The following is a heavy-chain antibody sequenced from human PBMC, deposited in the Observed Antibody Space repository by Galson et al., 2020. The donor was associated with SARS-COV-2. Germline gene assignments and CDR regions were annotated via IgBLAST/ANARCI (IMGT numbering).Heavy chain of an antibody. CDR1: GGSFSGYY. J-gene: IGHJ6*02. Sequence: SETLSLTCAVYGGSFSGYYWSWIRQPPGKGLEWIGEINHSVSTNYNPSLKSRVTISVDTSKKQFSLKLSSVTAADTAVYYCARERTISTFYYYYYDMDVWGQGTTVTVSS. V-gene: IGHV4-34*01. D-gene: IGHD3-9*01. CDR3: ARERTISTFYYYYYDMDV. CDR2: INHSVST.